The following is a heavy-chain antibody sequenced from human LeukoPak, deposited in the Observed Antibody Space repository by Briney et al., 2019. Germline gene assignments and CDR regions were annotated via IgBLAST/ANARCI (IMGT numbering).Heavy chain of an antibody. Sequence: GGSLRLSCAASGFTFSSYGMSWVRQAPGKGLEWVSALSGSGGRTYYADSVKGRFTISRDNSKNTLYLQMNSLRDEDTAVFYCARIATAGFDYWGQGTLVTVSS. J-gene: IGHJ4*02. CDR3: ARIATAGFDY. V-gene: IGHV3-23*01. CDR2: LSGSGGRT. D-gene: IGHD6-13*01. CDR1: GFTFSSYG.